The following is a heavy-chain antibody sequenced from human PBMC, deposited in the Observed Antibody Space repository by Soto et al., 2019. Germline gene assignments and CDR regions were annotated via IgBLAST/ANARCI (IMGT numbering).Heavy chain of an antibody. Sequence: SVKVSCKASCYTFTRYNTNRVRQAPGQGLEWMGWINTYNGNTNYAQKLQGRVTMTTDTSTSTAYMELRSLRSDDTALYYCARESTSGWANWFDPWGQGTLVTVSS. D-gene: IGHD6-19*01. CDR2: INTYNGNT. V-gene: IGHV1-18*04. CDR3: ARESTSGWANWFDP. CDR1: CYTFTRYN. J-gene: IGHJ5*02.